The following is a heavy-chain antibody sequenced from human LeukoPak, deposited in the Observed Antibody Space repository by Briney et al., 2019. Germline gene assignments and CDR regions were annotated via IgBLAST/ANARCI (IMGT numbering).Heavy chain of an antibody. CDR3: ANPGGDRTRYFQH. Sequence: PGGSLRLSCAASGFTFSSYSMNWVRQAPGKGLEWVSSISSGSSYIYYADSVKGRFTISRDNSKNTLYLQMNSLRAEDTAVYYCANPGGDRTRYFQHWGQGTLVTVSS. V-gene: IGHV3-21*04. CDR2: ISSGSSYI. J-gene: IGHJ1*01. CDR1: GFTFSSYS. D-gene: IGHD2-21*02.